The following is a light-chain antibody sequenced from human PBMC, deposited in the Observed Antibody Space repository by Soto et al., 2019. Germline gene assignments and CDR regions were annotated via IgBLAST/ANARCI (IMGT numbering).Light chain of an antibody. J-gene: IGKJ4*01. CDR3: QQYNNWPLT. V-gene: IGKV3-15*01. CDR1: QSVNNN. Sequence: EIVMTQSPATLSVSPGERATLSCRASQSVNNNLAWYQQKPGQAPRLLIYGASARATGIPARFSGSGSGTAFTLTISSLYSEDSAVYYCQQYNNWPLTFGGGTKVEIK. CDR2: GAS.